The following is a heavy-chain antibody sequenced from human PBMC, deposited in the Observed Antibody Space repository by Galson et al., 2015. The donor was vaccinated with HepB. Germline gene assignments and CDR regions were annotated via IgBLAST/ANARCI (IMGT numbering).Heavy chain of an antibody. J-gene: IGHJ3*02. CDR3: ARVKVATIPAFDI. D-gene: IGHD5-12*01. CDR1: GGSFSGYY. Sequence: SETLSLTCAVYGGSFSGYYWSWIRQPPGKGLEWIGEINPSGSTNYNPSLKSRITISVDTSKNQFSLKLSSVTAAGTAVYYCARVKVATIPAFDIWGQGTMVTVSS. CDR2: INPSGST. V-gene: IGHV4-34*01.